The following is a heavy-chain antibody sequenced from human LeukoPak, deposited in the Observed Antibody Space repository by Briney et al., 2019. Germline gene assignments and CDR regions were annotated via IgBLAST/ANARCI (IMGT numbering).Heavy chain of an antibody. V-gene: IGHV3-21*01. CDR3: ARDLRDYGDYVGGTFDY. Sequence: GGSLRLSCAASGFTFSSHSMNWVRQAPGKGLEWVSSISSSSSYIYYADSVKGRFTISRDNAKNSLYLQMNSLRAEDTAVYYCARDLRDYGDYVGGTFDYWGQGTLVTVSS. CDR1: GFTFSSHS. CDR2: ISSSSSYI. J-gene: IGHJ4*02. D-gene: IGHD4-17*01.